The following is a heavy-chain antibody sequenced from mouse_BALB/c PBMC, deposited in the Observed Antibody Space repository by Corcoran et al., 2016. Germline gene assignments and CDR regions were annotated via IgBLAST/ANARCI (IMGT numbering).Heavy chain of an antibody. CDR1: GYSFTDYI. J-gene: IGHJ3*01. V-gene: IGHV1-39*01. CDR3: ARSGGNAFAY. D-gene: IGHD2-1*01. Sequence: EIQLQQTGPELVKPGASVKISCKASGYSFTDYIMLWVKQSHGKSLEWIGNINPYYGSTSYNLKFKGKATLTVDKSSSTAYMQLNSLTSEDSAVYYCARSGGNAFAYWGQGTLVTVSA. CDR2: INPYYGST.